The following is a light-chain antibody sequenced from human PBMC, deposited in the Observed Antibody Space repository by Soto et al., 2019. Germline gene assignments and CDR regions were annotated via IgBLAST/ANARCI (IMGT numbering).Light chain of an antibody. V-gene: IGLV2-23*02. J-gene: IGLJ1*01. CDR2: EVS. CDR3: CSYAGRSSAYV. Sequence: QSALTQPASVSGSPGQSITISCTGTSSDVGSCNVVSWYQQHQVKAPKLRIYEVSKRPSGVSDRLSGSKAGNTAYLTISGLQAEDEADSHCCSYAGRSSAYVFGTGTTLTVL. CDR1: SSDVGSCNV.